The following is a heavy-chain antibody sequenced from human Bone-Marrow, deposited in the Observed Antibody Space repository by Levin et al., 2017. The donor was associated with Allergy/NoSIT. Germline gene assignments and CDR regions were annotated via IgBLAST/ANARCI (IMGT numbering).Heavy chain of an antibody. CDR2: ISYDGSKK. D-gene: IGHD2-2*01. J-gene: IGHJ6*02. CDR1: GFTLSNSG. V-gene: IGHV3-30*18. CDR3: AKIRRHCTSTNCPEDYYYYGMDV. Sequence: PGGSLRLSCAASGFTLSNSGMHWVRKAPGEGLEWVAVISYDGSKKYYADFVKGRFTISRDNAKNTLYLQMNSLRAEDTAVYYCAKIRRHCTSTNCPEDYYYYGMDVWGQGTTVTVSS.